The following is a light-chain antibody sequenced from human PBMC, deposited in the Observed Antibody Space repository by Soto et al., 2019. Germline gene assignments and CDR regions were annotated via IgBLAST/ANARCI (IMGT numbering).Light chain of an antibody. J-gene: IGKJ4*01. Sequence: ETVLTQSPATLSLSPGERATLSCRVSQSVSTYLAWYQQKPGQAPRLLIYDASNRATGIPARFSGSGSGTDFTLTISSLEPEDFAVYFCQQRSNWPLTFGGGTKVDIK. CDR2: DAS. V-gene: IGKV3-11*01. CDR1: QSVSTY. CDR3: QQRSNWPLT.